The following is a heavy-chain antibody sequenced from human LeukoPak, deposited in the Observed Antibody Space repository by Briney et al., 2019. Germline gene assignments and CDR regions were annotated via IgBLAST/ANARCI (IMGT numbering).Heavy chain of an antibody. D-gene: IGHD3-22*01. J-gene: IGHJ4*02. V-gene: IGHV3-23*01. CDR3: AKDLYDSSGSRYDY. Sequence: TGGSLRLSCAASGFTFSNYAMSWVRQAPGKGLEWVSAMSGSGSSTWYADSVKGRLTISRDNSKNTLFLQMNSLRAEDTAVYYCAKDLYDSSGSRYDYWGQGTPVTVSS. CDR2: MSGSGSST. CDR1: GFTFSNYA.